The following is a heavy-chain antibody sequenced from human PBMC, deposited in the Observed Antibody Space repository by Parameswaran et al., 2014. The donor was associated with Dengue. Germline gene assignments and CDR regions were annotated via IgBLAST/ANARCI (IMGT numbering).Heavy chain of an antibody. CDR2: INPNSGGT. V-gene: IGHV1-2*02. J-gene: IGHJ6*02. D-gene: IGHD2-2*01. Sequence: WVRQAPGQGLEWMGWINPNSGGTNYAQKFQGRVTMTRDTSISTAYMELSRLRSDDTAVYYCARSAPASYCSSTSCYPYYYGMDVWGQGTTVTVSS. CDR3: ARSAPASYCSSTSCYPYYYGMDV.